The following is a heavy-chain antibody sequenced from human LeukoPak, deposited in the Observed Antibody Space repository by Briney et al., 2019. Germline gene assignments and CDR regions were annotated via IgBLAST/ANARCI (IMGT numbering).Heavy chain of an antibody. J-gene: IGHJ4*02. Sequence: GKSLRLSCVASGFTFNYYTMHWVRQAPGKGLDWVAAISYDGGKIYYADSVNGRFTISRDNSKNTVSLLMNSLGAEDTATYFCARVPMSRGPQNSYFDSWGQGILVTVSS. CDR1: GFTFNYYT. CDR2: ISYDGGKI. CDR3: ARVPMSRGPQNSYFDS. V-gene: IGHV3-30-3*01. D-gene: IGHD1-7*01.